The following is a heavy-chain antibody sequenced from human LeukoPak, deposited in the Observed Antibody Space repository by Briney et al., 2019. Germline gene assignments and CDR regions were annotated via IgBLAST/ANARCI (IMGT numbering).Heavy chain of an antibody. CDR1: GFTFSSYG. J-gene: IGHJ4*02. D-gene: IGHD1-26*01. CDR3: AREGRIMGATIDY. Sequence: GGSLRLSCAASGFTFSSYGMHWVRQAPGKGLEWVAVIWYDGSNKYYADSVKGRFTISRDNAKNTLYLQMDRLRAEDTAVYYCAREGRIMGATIDYWGQGALVTVSS. V-gene: IGHV3-33*01. CDR2: IWYDGSNK.